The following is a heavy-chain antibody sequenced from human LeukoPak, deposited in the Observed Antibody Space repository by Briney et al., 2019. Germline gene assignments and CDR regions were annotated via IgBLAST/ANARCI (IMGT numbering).Heavy chain of an antibody. V-gene: IGHV4-34*01. CDR3: ARGRAAGDV. D-gene: IGHD6-13*01. CDR2: INHSGST. J-gene: IGHJ6*04. CDR1: GGSFSGYY. Sequence: SETLSLTCAVYGGSFSGYYWSWIRQPPGKGLEWIGEINHSGSTNYNPSLKSRVTISVDTSKNQFSLKLSSVTAADTAVYYRARGRAAGDVWGKGTTVTVSS.